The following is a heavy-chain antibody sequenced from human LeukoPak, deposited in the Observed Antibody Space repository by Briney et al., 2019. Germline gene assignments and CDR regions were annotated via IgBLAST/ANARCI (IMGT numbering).Heavy chain of an antibody. D-gene: IGHD3-10*01. CDR1: GGSISSSSYY. J-gene: IGHJ5*02. CDR2: IYYSGST. Sequence: PSETLSLTCTVSGGSISSSSYYWGWIRQPPGKGLEWIGSIYYSGSTYYSPSLKSRVTMSVDRSKNQFSLKLSSVTAADTAVYYCARHGIYYGLGSSYGLPNWFDPWGQGTLVTVSS. CDR3: ARHGIYYGLGSSYGLPNWFDP. V-gene: IGHV4-39*01.